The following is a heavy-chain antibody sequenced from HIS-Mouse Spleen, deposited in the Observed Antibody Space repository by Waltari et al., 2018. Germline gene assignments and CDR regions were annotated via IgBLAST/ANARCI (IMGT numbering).Heavy chain of an antibody. CDR1: VYTFTGYV. V-gene: IGHV1-18*01. CDR3: ARDSVTHFDY. Sequence: VQLVQSGPEVKMPGAYVKVSCHASVYTFTGYVISWVRQAPGQGLEWMGWISAYNGNTNYAQKLQGRVTMTTDTSTSTAYMELRGLRSDDTAVYYCARDSVTHFDYWGQGTLVTVSS. J-gene: IGHJ4*02. CDR2: ISAYNGNT. D-gene: IGHD5-18*01.